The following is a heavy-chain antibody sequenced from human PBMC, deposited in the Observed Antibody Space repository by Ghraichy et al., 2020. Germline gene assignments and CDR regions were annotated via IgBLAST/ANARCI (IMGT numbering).Heavy chain of an antibody. D-gene: IGHD3-22*01. CDR1: GFTFSSYA. V-gene: IGHV3-23*01. J-gene: IGHJ4*02. CDR3: AKGDSSGYYSYFDY. CDR2: ISGSGGST. Sequence: LSLTCAASGFTFSSYAMSWVRQAPGKGLEWVSAISGSGGSTYYADSVKGRFTISRDNSKNTLYLQMNSLRAEDTAVYYCAKGDSSGYYSYFDYWGQGTLVTVSS.